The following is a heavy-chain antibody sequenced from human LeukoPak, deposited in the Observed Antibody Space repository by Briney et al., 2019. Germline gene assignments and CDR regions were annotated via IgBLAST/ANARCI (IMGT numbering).Heavy chain of an antibody. CDR3: ALAVAGARFDY. Sequence: PGGSLRLSCAASGFTFDDYAMHWVRQAPGKGLEWVSGISWNSGSIGYADSVKGRFTISRDNAKNSLYLQMNSPRAEDTALYYCALAVAGARFDYWGQGTLVTVSS. CDR1: GFTFDDYA. D-gene: IGHD6-19*01. CDR2: ISWNSGSI. J-gene: IGHJ4*02. V-gene: IGHV3-9*01.